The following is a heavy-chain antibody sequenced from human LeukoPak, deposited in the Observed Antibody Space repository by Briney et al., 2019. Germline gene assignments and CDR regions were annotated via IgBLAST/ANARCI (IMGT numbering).Heavy chain of an antibody. CDR1: GFTLTNHA. V-gene: IGHV3-23*01. D-gene: IGHD6-13*01. CDR2: VVGTGGT. CDR3: ANNRYSSRWRGAFDV. Sequence: GGSLRLSCAVSGFTLTNHAVSWVRQAPGKGLEWVSIVVGTGGTYYADSVKGRFTISRDNSKNTLYLQMNSLRAEDTAVYYCANNRYSSRWRGAFDVWGQGTMVTVSS. J-gene: IGHJ3*01.